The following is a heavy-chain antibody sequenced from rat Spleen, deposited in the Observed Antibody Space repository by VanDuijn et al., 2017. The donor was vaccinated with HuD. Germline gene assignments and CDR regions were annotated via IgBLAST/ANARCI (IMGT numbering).Heavy chain of an antibody. CDR3: ARHEGNSGYYFDY. D-gene: IGHD4-3*01. V-gene: IGHV5-31*01. J-gene: IGHJ2*01. CDR1: GFSFNNYW. Sequence: EVQLVESGGGLVQPGRSLKLSCAASGFSFNNYWMTWIRQAPGKGLDWVASISNAGGSTYYRDSVKGRFTISRDNAKSTLYLLMNSLRSEDTATYYCARHEGNSGYYFDYWGQGVMVTVSS. CDR2: ISNAGGST.